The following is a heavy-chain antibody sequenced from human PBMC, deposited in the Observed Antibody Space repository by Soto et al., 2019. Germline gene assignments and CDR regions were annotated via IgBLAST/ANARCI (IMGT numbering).Heavy chain of an antibody. CDR3: ARDRPAAIDY. J-gene: IGHJ4*02. V-gene: IGHV4-61*01. CDR1: GGSVSSGSYY. CDR2: IYYSGST. Sequence: SETLSLTCTVSGGSVSSGSYYWSWIRQSPGKGLEWIGYIYYSGSTNYNPSLKSRVTISVDTSKNQFSLKLSSVTAADTAVYYCARDRPAAIDYWGQGTLVTVSS. D-gene: IGHD2-2*01.